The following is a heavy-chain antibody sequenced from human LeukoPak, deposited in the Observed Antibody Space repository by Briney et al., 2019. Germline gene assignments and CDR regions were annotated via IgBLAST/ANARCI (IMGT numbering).Heavy chain of an antibody. CDR3: ARLLRFLEGGYFDY. J-gene: IGHJ4*02. D-gene: IGHD3-3*01. CDR1: GGTFSSYA. CDR2: IIPIFGTA. V-gene: IGHV1-69*05. Sequence: SVKVSCKASGGTFSSYAISWVRQAPGQGLEWMGGIIPIFGTANYAQRFQGRVTITTDKSTSTAYMELSSLRSEDTAVYYCARLLRFLEGGYFDYWGQGTLVTVSS.